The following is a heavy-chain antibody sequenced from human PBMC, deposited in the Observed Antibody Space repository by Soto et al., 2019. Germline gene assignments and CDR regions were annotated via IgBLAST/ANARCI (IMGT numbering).Heavy chain of an antibody. J-gene: IGHJ4*02. D-gene: IGHD2-15*01. Sequence: VRVVQSGGEVKKPGASVKASCKPSGYTFTSYSISWGRQAPGQGLEWMGWVSTHYGNTKYAQKFEGRVSMTADTATNTAYMELRSLRSDDTAMYYCARGVGVPVMDYWGQGTLLTVSS. V-gene: IGHV1-18*04. CDR3: ARGVGVPVMDY. CDR2: VSTHYGNT. CDR1: GYTFTSYS.